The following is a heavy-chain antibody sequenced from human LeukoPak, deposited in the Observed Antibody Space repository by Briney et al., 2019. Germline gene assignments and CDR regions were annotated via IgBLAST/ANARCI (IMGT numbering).Heavy chain of an antibody. Sequence: GGSLRLSCAASGFTFSSYGMQWVRQAPGKGLEGVAFIRYDGSNKDYADSVKGRFTISRDNSKTTLYLQMNSLRAEDTAVYYCASKRGDPNHFDYWGQGTLVTVSS. CDR2: IRYDGSNK. CDR3: ASKRGDPNHFDY. CDR1: GFTFSSYG. D-gene: IGHD1-14*01. J-gene: IGHJ4*02. V-gene: IGHV3-30*02.